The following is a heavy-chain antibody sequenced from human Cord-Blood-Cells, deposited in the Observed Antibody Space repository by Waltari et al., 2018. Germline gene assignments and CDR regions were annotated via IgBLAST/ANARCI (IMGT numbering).Heavy chain of an antibody. Sequence: QLQLQESGPGLVKPSETLSLTCTVSAGPISSSSYYWGWIGQPPGKGLEWIGSIYCSGSTYYNPSPRRLVTISVDTSKNEFSLKRSSVTAADTAVYYCARHAIAAAGTDWFDPWGQGTLVTVSS. V-gene: IGHV4-39*01. J-gene: IGHJ5*02. D-gene: IGHD6-13*01. CDR1: AGPISSSSYY. CDR2: IYCSGST. CDR3: ARHAIAAAGTDWFDP.